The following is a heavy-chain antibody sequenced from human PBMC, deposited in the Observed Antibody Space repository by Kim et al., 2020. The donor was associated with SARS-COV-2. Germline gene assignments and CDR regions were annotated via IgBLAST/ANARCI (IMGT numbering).Heavy chain of an antibody. Sequence: GESLKISCKGSGYSFTSYWISWVRQMPGKGLEWMGRIDPSDSYTNYSPSFQGHVTISADKSISTAYLQWSSLKASDTAMYYCARQQMGGSGSYSAYGMDVWGQGTTVTVSS. V-gene: IGHV5-10-1*01. J-gene: IGHJ6*02. CDR1: GYSFTSYW. CDR2: IDPSDSYT. CDR3: ARQQMGGSGSYSAYGMDV. D-gene: IGHD3-10*01.